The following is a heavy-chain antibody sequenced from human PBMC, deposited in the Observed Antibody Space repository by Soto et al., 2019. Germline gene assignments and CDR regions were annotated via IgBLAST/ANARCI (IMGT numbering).Heavy chain of an antibody. J-gene: IGHJ6*03. CDR3: ARNYCSGGSCYHYYYYMDV. Sequence: GGSLRLSCAASGFTFSSYSMNWVRQAPGKGLEWVSYISSSSSTIYYADSVKGRFTISRDNAKNSLYLRMNSLRAEDTAVYYCARNYCSGGSCYHYYYYMDVWGKGTTVTVSS. CDR1: GFTFSSYS. D-gene: IGHD2-15*01. V-gene: IGHV3-48*01. CDR2: ISSSSSTI.